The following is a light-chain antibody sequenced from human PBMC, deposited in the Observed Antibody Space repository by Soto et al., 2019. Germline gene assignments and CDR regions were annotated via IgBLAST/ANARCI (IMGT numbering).Light chain of an antibody. CDR1: QSVSGSC. J-gene: IGKJ1*01. V-gene: IGKV3-20*01. Sequence: EIVLTQSPGTLSLSPGERATLSCRASQSVSGSCLAWYQQKPGQAPRLLVYGTSSRATGIPDRFSGSGSGQDFTLTISRLEPEDFAVYYCQQYGSSPTFGQGTKVEIK. CDR3: QQYGSSPT. CDR2: GTS.